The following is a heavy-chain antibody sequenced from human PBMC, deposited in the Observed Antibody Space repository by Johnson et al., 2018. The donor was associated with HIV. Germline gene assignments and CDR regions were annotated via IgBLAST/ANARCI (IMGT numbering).Heavy chain of an antibody. D-gene: IGHD5-18*01. CDR1: GFTFDDYA. Sequence: VQLVESGGGLVQPGGSLRLSCAASGFTFDDYAMHWVRQAPGKGLEWVSGINWNGGSTGYADSVTGRFTISRDNSKNTLYLQMNSLRAEDTAVYYCARDWGTIQLWSSGAFDIWGQGTMVTVSS. V-gene: IGHV3-20*04. CDR3: ARDWGTIQLWSSGAFDI. CDR2: INWNGGST. J-gene: IGHJ3*02.